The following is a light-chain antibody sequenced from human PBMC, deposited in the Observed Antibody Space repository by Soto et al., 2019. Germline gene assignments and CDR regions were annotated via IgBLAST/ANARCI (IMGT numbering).Light chain of an antibody. CDR3: QEYNNWPFT. CDR1: QSISSN. CDR2: GAS. V-gene: IGKV3-15*01. J-gene: IGKJ3*01. Sequence: EIVMTQSPATLSVSPGERATLACRASQSISSNLAWYQQNPGQAPRLLIYGASTRATGIPATFSGSGAGTEFTLTISSLQSEGFAVYYCQEYNNWPFTFGPGTKVDIK.